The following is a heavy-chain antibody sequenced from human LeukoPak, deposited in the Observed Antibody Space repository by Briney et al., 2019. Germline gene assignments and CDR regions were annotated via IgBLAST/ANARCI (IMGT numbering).Heavy chain of an antibody. J-gene: IGHJ4*02. V-gene: IGHV1-69*13. Sequence: ASVTVSCTASGGTFSNYAISWVRQAPGQGLEWMGGIITNYGTTNYAQKYQGRVTITADESTTTVYMELSSLGSEDTAVYYCARPRTYYDFWRGYPPFDYWGQGTLVTVSS. CDR3: ARPRTYYDFWRGYPPFDY. D-gene: IGHD3-3*01. CDR1: GGTFSNYA. CDR2: IITNYGTT.